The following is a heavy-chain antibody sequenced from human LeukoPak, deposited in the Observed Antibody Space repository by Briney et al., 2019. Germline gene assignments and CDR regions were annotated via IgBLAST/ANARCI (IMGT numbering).Heavy chain of an antibody. D-gene: IGHD4-17*01. J-gene: IGHJ4*02. V-gene: IGHV3-23*01. CDR2: ISGSGGST. Sequence: GGSLRLSCAASGFTFSSYAMSWVRQAPGKGLEWVSAISGSGGSTYYADSVKGRFTISRDNSKNTLYLQMNSLRAEDTAVYYCAKDYTSFKRAMTTVTTTSFDYWGQGTLVTVSS. CDR3: AKDYTSFKRAMTTVTTTSFDY. CDR1: GFTFSSYA.